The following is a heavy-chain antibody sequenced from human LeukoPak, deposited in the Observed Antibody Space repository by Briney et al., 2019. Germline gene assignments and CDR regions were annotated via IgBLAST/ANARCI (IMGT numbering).Heavy chain of an antibody. J-gene: IGHJ3*02. Sequence: PSETLSLTCTVSGDSINSYYWSWIRQSPGKGLEWIGYIYYSGSTNYNPSLKSRVTISVDTSKNQFSLKLSSVTAADTAVYYCAGSPDYGDYLGDAFDIWGQGTMVTVSS. V-gene: IGHV4-59*01. D-gene: IGHD4-17*01. CDR3: AGSPDYGDYLGDAFDI. CDR1: GDSINSYY. CDR2: IYYSGST.